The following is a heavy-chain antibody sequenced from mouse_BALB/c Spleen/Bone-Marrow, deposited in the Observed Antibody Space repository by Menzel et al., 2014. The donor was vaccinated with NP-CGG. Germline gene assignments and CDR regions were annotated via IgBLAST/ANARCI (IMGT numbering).Heavy chain of an antibody. CDR1: DYSFTDYN. D-gene: IGHD1-3*01. V-gene: IGHV1S135*01. CDR3: ARSGSCSLNYAMDY. Sequence: EVQLQESGPELVKPGASVTLSCKASDYSFTDYNMYWVRRSHGKSLEWMGYIDPYNGAASYNQKFKGKATLTVDKSSSTAFMHLNSLTSEDSAVYYCARSGSCSLNYAMDYWGQGTSVTVSS. CDR2: IDPYNGAA. J-gene: IGHJ4*01.